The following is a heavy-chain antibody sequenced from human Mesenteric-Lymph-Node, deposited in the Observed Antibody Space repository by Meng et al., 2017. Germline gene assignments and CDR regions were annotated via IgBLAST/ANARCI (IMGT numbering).Heavy chain of an antibody. Sequence: ASVKVSCKASGYTFTVYYIHWVRQAPGRGLEWIGWINTNSGGTDYAQKFQGRVTMTRDTAITTAYMELSRLRTDDTAVYYCARGPPYYYDSSGELVDYWGQGTLVTVSS. CDR2: INTNSGGT. D-gene: IGHD3-22*01. CDR1: GYTFTVYY. J-gene: IGHJ4*02. V-gene: IGHV1-2*02. CDR3: ARGPPYYYDSSGELVDY.